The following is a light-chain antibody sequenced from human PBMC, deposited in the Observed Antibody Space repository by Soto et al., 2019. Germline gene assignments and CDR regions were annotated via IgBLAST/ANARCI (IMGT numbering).Light chain of an antibody. Sequence: AIRMTQSPSSFSASTGDRVTITCRASQGISSYLAWYQQKPGKAPKILIYAASTLQSGVPSRFSGSGSGTDFTLTISCLQSEDFANYYCQQYYSYPYTFGQGTKLEIK. V-gene: IGKV1-8*01. CDR1: QGISSY. J-gene: IGKJ2*01. CDR2: AAS. CDR3: QQYYSYPYT.